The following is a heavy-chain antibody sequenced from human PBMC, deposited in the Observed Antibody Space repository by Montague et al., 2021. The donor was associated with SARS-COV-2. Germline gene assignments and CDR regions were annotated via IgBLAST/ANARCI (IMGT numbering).Heavy chain of an antibody. V-gene: IGHV4-61*02. J-gene: IGHJ4*02. CDR3: ARDIAVAGLFDY. Sequence: TLSLTCTVSGGSISSGSYYWSWIRQPAGKGLEWIGRISISGSTNYNPPLKSRVTISVDTSQNQFSLKPSSVTAADTAVYYCARDIAVAGLFDYWGQGTLVTVSS. D-gene: IGHD6-19*01. CDR1: GGSISSGSYY. CDR2: ISISGST.